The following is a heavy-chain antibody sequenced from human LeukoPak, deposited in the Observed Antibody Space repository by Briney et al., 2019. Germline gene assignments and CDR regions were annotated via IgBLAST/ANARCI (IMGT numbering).Heavy chain of an antibody. CDR2: INPSDGST. CDR3: ATDGRSYDSSAYYYFDY. J-gene: IGHJ4*02. D-gene: IGHD3-22*01. Sequence: ASVTVSFKASGYTFTSYYMHWVRQAPGQGLEWMGIINPSDGSTTYAQKFQGRVTMTRDTSTSTVYMELSSLRSEDTAAYYCATDGRSYDSSAYYYFDYWGQGTLVTVSS. V-gene: IGHV1-46*01. CDR1: GYTFTSYY.